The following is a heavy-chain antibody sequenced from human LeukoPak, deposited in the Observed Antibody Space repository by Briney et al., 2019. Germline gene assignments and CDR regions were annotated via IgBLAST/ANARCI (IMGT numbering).Heavy chain of an antibody. V-gene: IGHV3-7*01. J-gene: IGHJ4*02. CDR2: IKQDGSEK. CDR1: GFTFSNYW. Sequence: GGSLRLSCAASGFTFSNYWMSWVRQAPGKGLEWVANIKQDGSEKYYVDSVKGRFTISRDNAKNSLYLQMNSLRAEDTAVYYCAREGLERRTDAHSDYWGQGTLLTVSS. D-gene: IGHD1-1*01. CDR3: AREGLERRTDAHSDY.